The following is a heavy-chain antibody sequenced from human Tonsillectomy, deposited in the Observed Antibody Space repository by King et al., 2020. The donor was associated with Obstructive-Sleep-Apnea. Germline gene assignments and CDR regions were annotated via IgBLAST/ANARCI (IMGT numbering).Heavy chain of an antibody. CDR1: GGSISSSSYY. Sequence: QLQDSGPGLVKPSETLSLTCTVSGGSISSSSYYWGWICQPPGKGLEWIGSIYYSGSTYYHPSLKSRVTISVDTSKNPFSLQLSSVTAADTAVYYCARQAYYGRSIYGLDVWGQGTPVTVSS. CDR2: IYYSGST. V-gene: IGHV4-39*01. D-gene: IGHD3-16*01. CDR3: ARQAYYGRSIYGLDV. J-gene: IGHJ6*02.